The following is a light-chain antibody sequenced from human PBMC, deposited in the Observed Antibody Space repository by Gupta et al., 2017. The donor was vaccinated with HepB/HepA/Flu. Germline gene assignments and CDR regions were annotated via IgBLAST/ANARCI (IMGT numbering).Light chain of an antibody. V-gene: IGKV1-5*03. CDR3: QQYNSYPPT. CDR1: QTISSW. CDR2: MAS. Sequence: DIQMTQSPSTLSAYVGDIVTITCRASQTISSWLAWYKQKPGKAPKFLIDMASSLESGVTSRGSGSGSGTEFTLTISGLQPDDFATYHCQQYNSYPPTFGQGTKLEI. J-gene: IGKJ2*01.